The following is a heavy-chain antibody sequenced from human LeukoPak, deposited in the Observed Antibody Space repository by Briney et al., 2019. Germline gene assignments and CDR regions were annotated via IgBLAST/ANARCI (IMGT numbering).Heavy chain of an antibody. V-gene: IGHV3-23*01. CDR3: ARGQYYDILTGYSPNWFDP. CDR2: ISGSGGST. D-gene: IGHD3-9*01. CDR1: GFTFSSYA. Sequence: GGSLRLSCAASGFTFSSYAMSWVRQAPGKGLEWVSAISGSGGSTYYADSVKGRFTISRDNAKNSLYLQMNSLRAEDTAVYYCARGQYYDILTGYSPNWFDPWGQGTLVTVSS. J-gene: IGHJ5*02.